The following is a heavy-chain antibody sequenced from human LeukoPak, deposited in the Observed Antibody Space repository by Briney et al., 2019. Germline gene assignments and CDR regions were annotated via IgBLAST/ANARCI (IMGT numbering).Heavy chain of an antibody. D-gene: IGHD4-17*01. V-gene: IGHV1-69*05. Sequence: ASVKVSCKASGGTFSSYAISWVRQAPGQGLEWMGGIIPIFGTANYAQKFQGRVTMTRDMSTSTVYMELSSLRSEDTAVYYCARDYGDYVIDDYWGQGTLVTVSS. J-gene: IGHJ4*02. CDR3: ARDYGDYVIDDY. CDR1: GGTFSSYA. CDR2: IIPIFGTA.